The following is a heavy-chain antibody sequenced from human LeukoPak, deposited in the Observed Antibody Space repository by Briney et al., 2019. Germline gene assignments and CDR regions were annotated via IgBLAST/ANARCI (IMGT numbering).Heavy chain of an antibody. CDR1: GGSISSHY. Sequence: SGTLSLTCTASGGSISSHYWSWSRQPAGKGLEWIGRIYTSGSTNYNPSLKSRVTMSVDTSKNQFSLKLSSVTAADTAVYYCARALGYSSSWYSGDAFDIWGQGTMVTVSS. V-gene: IGHV4-4*07. D-gene: IGHD6-13*01. CDR3: ARALGYSSSWYSGDAFDI. CDR2: IYTSGST. J-gene: IGHJ3*02.